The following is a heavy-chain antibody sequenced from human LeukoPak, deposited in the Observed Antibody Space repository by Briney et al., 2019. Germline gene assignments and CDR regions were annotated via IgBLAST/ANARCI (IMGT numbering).Heavy chain of an antibody. CDR2: ISGSGGST. CDR3: ARDAKSRRRRWFGELSVDYSYYMDV. J-gene: IGHJ6*03. Sequence: GGSLRLSCAASGFTFSSYGMSWVRQTPGKGLEWVSAISGSGGSTYYADSVKGRFTISRDNSKNTLYLQMNSLRAEDTAVYYCARDAKSRRRRWFGELSVDYSYYMDVWGKGTTVTVSS. V-gene: IGHV3-23*01. D-gene: IGHD3-10*01. CDR1: GFTFSSYG.